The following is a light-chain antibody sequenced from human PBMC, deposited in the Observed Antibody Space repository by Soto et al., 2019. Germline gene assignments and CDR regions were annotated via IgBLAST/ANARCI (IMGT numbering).Light chain of an antibody. CDR3: QRRSNWPPWT. J-gene: IGKJ1*01. V-gene: IGKV3-11*01. CDR1: QSVSSY. CDR2: DAS. Sequence: EIVLTQSPATLSLYPGERATLSCRASQSVSSYLAWYQQKPGQAPRLLIYDASNRATGIPARFSGSGSGTDFTLTISSIEPEDFAVYYCQRRSNWPPWTFGQGTKVEIK.